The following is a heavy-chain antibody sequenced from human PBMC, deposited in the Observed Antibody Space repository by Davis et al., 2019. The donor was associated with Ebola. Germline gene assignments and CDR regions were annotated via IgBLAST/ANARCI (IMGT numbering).Heavy chain of an antibody. Sequence: PGGSLRLSCAASGFTVSSNYMSWVRQAPGKGLEWVSVIYSGGSTYYADSVKGRFTISRDNSKNTLYLQMNSLRAEDTAVYYCARWSVVIPFDYWGQGTLVTVSS. CDR1: GFTVSSNY. CDR2: IYSGGST. V-gene: IGHV3-66*01. J-gene: IGHJ4*02. CDR3: ARWSVVIPFDY. D-gene: IGHD3-22*01.